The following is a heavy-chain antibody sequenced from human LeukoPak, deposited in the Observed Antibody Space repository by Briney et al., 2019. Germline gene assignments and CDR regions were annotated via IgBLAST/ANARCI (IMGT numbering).Heavy chain of an antibody. D-gene: IGHD3-3*01. J-gene: IGHJ3*02. CDR1: GFSFSVFW. Sequence: GGSLRLSCAASGFSFSVFWMHWVRQAPGKGPVWVSRIKTDGSITNYADSVKGRFTISRDNAKNTLYLQMNSLRAEDTAVYYCVRSSGWSPHDAFDIWGQGTMVTVSS. CDR3: VRSSGWSPHDAFDI. CDR2: IKTDGSIT. V-gene: IGHV3-74*01.